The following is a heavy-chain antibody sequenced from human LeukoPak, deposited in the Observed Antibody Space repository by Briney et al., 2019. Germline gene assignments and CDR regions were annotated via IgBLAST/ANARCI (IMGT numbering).Heavy chain of an antibody. D-gene: IGHD2-8*01. CDR1: GYTFTGYY. V-gene: IGHV1-2*02. CDR3: ARASRLIRYYYYYMDV. J-gene: IGHJ6*03. CDR2: INPNSGGT. Sequence: ASVKVSCKASGYTFTGYYMHWVRQAPGQGLEWMGWINPNSGGTNYAQKFQGRVTMTRDTSISTAYMELSRLRSDDTAVYYCARASRLIRYYYYYMDVWGEGTTVTVSS.